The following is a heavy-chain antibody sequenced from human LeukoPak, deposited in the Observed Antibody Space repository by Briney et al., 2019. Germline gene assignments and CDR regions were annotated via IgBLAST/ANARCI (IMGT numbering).Heavy chain of an antibody. CDR1: GWSVSSGSYY. Sequence: MPSETLSLTCTVSGWSVSSGSYYWSWVRPSPGKGLEWIGCMYYRGSSNYNPSLKSRDTILVDTSKNQFSLKLRSVTAADTAVYYCARGGIQLPDYWGQGILVTVSS. J-gene: IGHJ4*02. CDR2: MYYRGSS. D-gene: IGHD5-18*01. V-gene: IGHV4-61*01. CDR3: ARGGIQLPDY.